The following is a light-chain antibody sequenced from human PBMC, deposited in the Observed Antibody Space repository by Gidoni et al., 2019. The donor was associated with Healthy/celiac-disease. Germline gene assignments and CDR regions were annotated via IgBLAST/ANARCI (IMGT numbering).Light chain of an antibody. CDR3: QQRSNCPRDPLT. CDR2: DAA. J-gene: IGKJ4*01. CDR1: QSVSSY. Sequence: EIVLTQSPATLSSSPGERATLSCRPSQSVSSYLALYQQKPGQAPRLLIYDAANRATGIPARFSGSGSGTDFTLTISSLEPEDFAVDYCQQRSNCPRDPLTFGGGTKVEIK. V-gene: IGKV3-11*01.